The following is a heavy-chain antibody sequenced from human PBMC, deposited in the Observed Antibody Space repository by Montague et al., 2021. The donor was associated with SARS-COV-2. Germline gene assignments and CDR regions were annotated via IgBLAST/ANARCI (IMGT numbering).Heavy chain of an antibody. CDR1: FGSISTYY. V-gene: IGHV4-59*01. CDR2: IFYNGST. Sequence: SVTLSLTCTVSFGSISTYYWSWIRQPPGKGLEWIGFIFYNGSTKYNPSLKRRVSISLDTSKNQFSLKLSSVTAADTAVYYCARQDAWAYCGDECYRGWFDAWGQGTLVTVSS. J-gene: IGHJ5*02. D-gene: IGHD2-21*01. CDR3: ARQDAWAYCGDECYRGWFDA.